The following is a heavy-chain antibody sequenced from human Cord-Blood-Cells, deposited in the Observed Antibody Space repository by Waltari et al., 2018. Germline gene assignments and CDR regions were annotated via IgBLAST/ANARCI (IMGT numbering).Heavy chain of an antibody. CDR1: GGSISSYY. CDR3: ARSGYSSGWFDAFDI. CDR2: IYTSGST. V-gene: IGHV4-4*07. D-gene: IGHD6-19*01. J-gene: IGHJ3*02. Sequence: QVQLQESGPGLVKTSANLSRTCTVSGGSISSYYWSWVRRPAGKGLEWIGRIYTSGSTNYHPSLKSRVTMSVDTSKNQFSLKLSSVTAADTAVYYCARSGYSSGWFDAFDIWGQGTMVTVSS.